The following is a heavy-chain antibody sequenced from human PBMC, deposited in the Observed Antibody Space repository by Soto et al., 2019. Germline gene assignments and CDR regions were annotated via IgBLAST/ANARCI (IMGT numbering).Heavy chain of an antibody. CDR2: IGSAGDT. J-gene: IGHJ6*02. CDR3: ARGGTSSTANGMDV. V-gene: IGHV3-13*01. CDR1: GFTFSSYD. D-gene: IGHD2-2*01. Sequence: GGSLRLSCAASGFTFSSYDMHWVRQVTGKGLEWVSGIGSAGDTYYPGSVKGRFTISRENAKNSLYLQMNSLRAGDTAVYYCARGGTSSTANGMDVWGQGTTVTVS.